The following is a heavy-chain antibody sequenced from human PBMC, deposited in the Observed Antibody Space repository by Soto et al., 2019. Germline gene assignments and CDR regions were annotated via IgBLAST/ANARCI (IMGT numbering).Heavy chain of an antibody. CDR1: GGSISNFY. D-gene: IGHD2-8*01. Sequence: SETLSLTCTVSGGSISNFYWSWIRQPPGKGLEWIGYISYSGNTNYNPSLKSRVSISVDTSKNRLSLNLTSVTAADTAVYYCARAPMVLSRSYFDSWGQGTPVTVSS. V-gene: IGHV4-59*01. J-gene: IGHJ4*02. CDR3: ARAPMVLSRSYFDS. CDR2: ISYSGNT.